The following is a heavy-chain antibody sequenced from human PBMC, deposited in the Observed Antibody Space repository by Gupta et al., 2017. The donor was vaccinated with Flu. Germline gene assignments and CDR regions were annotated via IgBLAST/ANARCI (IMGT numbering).Heavy chain of an antibody. J-gene: IGHJ6*02. CDR1: GGSISSGSYY. CDR2: IYTSGST. D-gene: IGHD3-10*01. V-gene: IGHV4-61*02. Sequence: QVQLQESGPGLAKPSQTLSLTCTVSGGSISSGSYYWSWIRQPAGKGLEWIGRIYTSGSTNYNPSLKSRVTISVDTSKNQFSLKLSSVTAADTAVYYCASYHSMVADWGMDVWGQGTTVTVSS. CDR3: ASYHSMVADWGMDV.